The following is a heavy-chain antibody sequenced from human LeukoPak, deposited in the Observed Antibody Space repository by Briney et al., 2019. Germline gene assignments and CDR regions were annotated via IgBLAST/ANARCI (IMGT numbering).Heavy chain of an antibody. CDR1: GGSISSHH. V-gene: IGHV4-39*02. CDR2: IFYSGNT. CDR3: ATRAAAAGTIPEYYFDY. D-gene: IGHD6-13*01. Sequence: SETLSLTCTVSGGSISSHHWVWIRQPPGQGLEWIGTIFYSGNTYYSPSLKTRVTMSVATSKNHFSLNLSSVTAADTAFYYCATRAAAAGTIPEYYFDYWGQGTLVTVSS. J-gene: IGHJ4*02.